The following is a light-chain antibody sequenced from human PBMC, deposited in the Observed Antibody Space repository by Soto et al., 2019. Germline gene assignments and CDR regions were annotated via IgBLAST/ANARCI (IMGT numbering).Light chain of an antibody. CDR1: ETVRTN. J-gene: IGKJ1*01. CDR3: QQYNDWPQT. CDR2: GAS. V-gene: IGKV3-15*01. Sequence: IVMTQSPATLSVSPGERVTLSCRASETVRTNLAWFQQKPGQTPRLLVYGASTKASRIPVRFSGSGSGTEFTLTISSLQSEDFVVYYCQQYNDWPQTFGQGTKVEIK.